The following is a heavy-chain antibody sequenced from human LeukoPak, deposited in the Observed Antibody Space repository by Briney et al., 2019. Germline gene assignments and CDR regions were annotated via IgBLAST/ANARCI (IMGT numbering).Heavy chain of an antibody. Sequence: GGSLRLSCAASGFTFSRYAMSWVRQAPGKGLEWVSAISGSGGSTYYADSVKGRFTISRDNSKNTLYLQMNSLRAEDTAVYYCARLRLGELSNYWGQGTLVTVSS. CDR2: ISGSGGST. D-gene: IGHD3-16*02. CDR1: GFTFSRYA. CDR3: ARLRLGELSNY. V-gene: IGHV3-23*01. J-gene: IGHJ4*02.